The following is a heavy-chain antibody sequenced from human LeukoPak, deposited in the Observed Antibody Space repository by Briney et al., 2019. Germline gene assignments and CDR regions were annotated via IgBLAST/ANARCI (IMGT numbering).Heavy chain of an antibody. CDR2: IYYSGST. CDR3: ARLISFLYNWFDP. V-gene: IGHV4-31*03. Sequence: PSQTLSLTCTVSGGSISSGGYYWSWIRQHPGKGLEWIGYIYYSGSTYYNPSLKSRVTISVDTSKNQFSLKLSSVTAADTAVYYCARLISFLYNWFDPWGQGTLVTVSS. J-gene: IGHJ5*02. CDR1: GGSISSGGYY. D-gene: IGHD2/OR15-2a*01.